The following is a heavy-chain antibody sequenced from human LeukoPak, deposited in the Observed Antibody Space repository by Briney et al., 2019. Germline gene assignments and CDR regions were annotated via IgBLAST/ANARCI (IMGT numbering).Heavy chain of an antibody. Sequence: SETLSLTCTVSGGSISSYRSYWGWIRQPPGKGLGWIGTIYYSGSTYYNPSVKSRLTISVDTSKNQFSLQLSSVTAADTAVYYCAGIYNNAWSYHLHYWGQGTLVTVSS. CDR2: IYYSGST. CDR3: AGIYNNAWSYHLHY. CDR1: GGSISSYRSY. J-gene: IGHJ4*02. D-gene: IGHD6-19*01. V-gene: IGHV4-39*01.